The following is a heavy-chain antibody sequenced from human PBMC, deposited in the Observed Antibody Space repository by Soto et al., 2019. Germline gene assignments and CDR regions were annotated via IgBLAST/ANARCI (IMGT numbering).Heavy chain of an antibody. D-gene: IGHD6-19*01. V-gene: IGHV3-48*02. CDR2: ITSDTKTI. CDR1: GFTFSVYS. Sequence: EVQLVESGGALVQRGGSLRLSCVASGFTFSVYSMNWVRQAPGKGLEWFSYITSDTKTIKYADSVKGRFTISRDNAKNSVYLQMNSLRDEDTAVYYCARSVEGNFDYWGQGTVVTVSS. CDR3: ARSVEGNFDY. J-gene: IGHJ4*02.